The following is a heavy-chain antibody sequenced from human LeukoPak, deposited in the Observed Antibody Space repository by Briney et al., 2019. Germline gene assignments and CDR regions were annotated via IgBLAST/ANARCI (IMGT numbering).Heavy chain of an antibody. CDR3: VSGPTDWNYVSDY. Sequence: SVKVSCKASGGTFSSYAISWARQAPGQGLEWMGGIIPIFGTANYAQKFQGRVTITTDESTSTAYMELSSLRSEDTAVYYCVSGPTDWNYVSDYWGQGTLVTVSS. D-gene: IGHD1-7*01. CDR2: IIPIFGTA. V-gene: IGHV1-69*05. CDR1: GGTFSSYA. J-gene: IGHJ4*02.